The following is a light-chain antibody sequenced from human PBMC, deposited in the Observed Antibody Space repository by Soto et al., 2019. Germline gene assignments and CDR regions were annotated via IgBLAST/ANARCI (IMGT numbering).Light chain of an antibody. CDR1: QSVSSD. V-gene: IGKV3-15*01. Sequence: EIVMTQSPATLSVSPGERATLSCRASQSVSSDLAWYQQKPGQAPRLLMYDASTRATGIPARFSGRGSGTDFTLTISSLQSEDFAVYYCQQYNDWPPKHTFGQGTKLEIK. J-gene: IGKJ2*01. CDR3: QQYNDWPPKHT. CDR2: DAS.